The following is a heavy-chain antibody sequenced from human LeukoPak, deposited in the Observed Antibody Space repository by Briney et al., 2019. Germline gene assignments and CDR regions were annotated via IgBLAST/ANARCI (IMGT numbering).Heavy chain of an antibody. D-gene: IGHD3-10*01. CDR3: AKSAGLLWSRELPSLDY. J-gene: IGHJ4*02. CDR2: ISGSGGST. V-gene: IGHV3-23*01. CDR1: GFTFSSYA. Sequence: GGSLRLSCAASGFTFSSYAMTWVRQAPGKGLEWVSGISGSGGSTYYADSVKGRFTISRDDSKNTLYLQMNSLRAEDTAVYYCAKSAGLLWSRELPSLDYWGQGTLVTVSS.